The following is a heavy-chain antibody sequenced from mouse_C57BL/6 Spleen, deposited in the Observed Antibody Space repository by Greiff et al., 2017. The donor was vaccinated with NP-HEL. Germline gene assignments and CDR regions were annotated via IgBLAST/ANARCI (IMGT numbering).Heavy chain of an antibody. CDR2: INPNNGGT. J-gene: IGHJ1*03. CDR3: ARGVRYGNYFYWYFDV. Sequence: VQLQQSGPELVKPGASVKISCKASGYTFTDYYMNWVKQSHGKSLEWIGDINPNNGGTSYNQKFKGKATLTVDKSSSTAYMELRSLTSEDSAVYYCARGVRYGNYFYWYFDVWGTGTTVTVSS. D-gene: IGHD2-10*02. V-gene: IGHV1-26*01. CDR1: GYTFTDYY.